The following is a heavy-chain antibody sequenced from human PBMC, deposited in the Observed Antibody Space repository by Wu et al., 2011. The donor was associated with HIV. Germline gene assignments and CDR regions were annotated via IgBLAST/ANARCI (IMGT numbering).Heavy chain of an antibody. CDR1: GYTFISYY. Sequence: QVQLVQSGAEVKKPGVSVKVSCKASGYTFISYYMHWVRQAPGQGLEWMGTINPSGGNTSHAQNFQGRVTMTRDTSTNTVYMELSRLRSEDTAVYFCARSRVRAPGXSSNYYYYYYMDVWGKGPRSPSP. CDR3: ARSRVRAPGXSSNYYYYYYMDV. J-gene: IGHJ6*03. CDR2: INPSGGNT. V-gene: IGHV1-46*01. D-gene: IGHD2-21*01.